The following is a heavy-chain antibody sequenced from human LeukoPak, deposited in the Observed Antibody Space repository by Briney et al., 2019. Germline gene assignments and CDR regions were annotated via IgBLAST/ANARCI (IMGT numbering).Heavy chain of an antibody. Sequence: SETLSLTCTVPGGSISSYYWSWIRQPPGKGLEGIGYIYYSWSTNYNPTLKSRVTISVDTSKKQFSLKLSSVTAEDTAVYYCARGKRDYGYYFDYWGQGTLVTVSS. CDR2: IYYSWST. CDR1: GGSISSYY. V-gene: IGHV4-59*01. J-gene: IGHJ4*02. CDR3: ARGKRDYGYYFDY. D-gene: IGHD4-17*01.